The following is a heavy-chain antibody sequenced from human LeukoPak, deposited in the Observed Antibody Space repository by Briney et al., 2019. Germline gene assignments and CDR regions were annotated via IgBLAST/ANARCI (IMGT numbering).Heavy chain of an antibody. J-gene: IGHJ3*02. V-gene: IGHV4-59*08. CDR3: ARLAVAGPYDAFDI. D-gene: IGHD6-19*01. CDR2: IYYSGST. Sequence: SETLSLTCTVSGGSISSYYWSWIRQPPGKGLEWIGYIYYSGSTNYNPSLKSRVTISVDTSKNQFSLKLSSVTAADTAVYYCARLAVAGPYDAFDIWGQGTMVTASS. CDR1: GGSISSYY.